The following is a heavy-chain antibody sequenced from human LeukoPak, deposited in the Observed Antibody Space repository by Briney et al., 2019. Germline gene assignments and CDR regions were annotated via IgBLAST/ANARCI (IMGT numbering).Heavy chain of an antibody. CDR1: GYTFTGYY. Sequence: ASVKVSCKASGYTFTGYYMHWVRQAPGQGLEWMGWINPNSGGTNYAQKFRGRVTMTRDTSISIAYMELSRLRSDDTAVYYCARERVVTVDYWGQGTLVTVSS. V-gene: IGHV1-2*02. J-gene: IGHJ4*02. CDR2: INPNSGGT. D-gene: IGHD3-22*01. CDR3: ARERVVTVDY.